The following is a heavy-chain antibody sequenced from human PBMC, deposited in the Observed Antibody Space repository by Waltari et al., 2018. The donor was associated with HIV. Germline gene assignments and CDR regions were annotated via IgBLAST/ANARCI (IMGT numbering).Heavy chain of an antibody. Sequence: QVQLLQSGAEVKKPGASVKVSCKASGYTFTDYYMHWVRQAPGQGPEWMGWINPNRGDKNYGQKLQGRVTMTRDTSITTAYMELSRLRSDDTAVYCCARDYDSNGMYYFDYWGQGTLVTVSS. CDR1: GYTFTDYY. D-gene: IGHD3-22*01. V-gene: IGHV1-2*02. CDR3: ARDYDSNGMYYFDY. CDR2: INPNRGDK. J-gene: IGHJ4*02.